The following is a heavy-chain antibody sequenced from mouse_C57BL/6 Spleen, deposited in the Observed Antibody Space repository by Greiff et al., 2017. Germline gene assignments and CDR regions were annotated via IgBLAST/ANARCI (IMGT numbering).Heavy chain of an antibody. J-gene: IGHJ1*03. Sequence: EVQVVESEGGLVQPGSSLKLSCTASGFTFSDYYMAWVRQAPEKGLEWVANIIYDGSSTYYLESLKSRFIISRDNAKNILYLQMSSLKSEDTATYYCASDLTTVVATDWYFDVWGTGTTVTVSS. CDR3: ASDLTTVVATDWYFDV. CDR2: IIYDGSST. CDR1: GFTFSDYY. V-gene: IGHV5-16*01. D-gene: IGHD1-1*01.